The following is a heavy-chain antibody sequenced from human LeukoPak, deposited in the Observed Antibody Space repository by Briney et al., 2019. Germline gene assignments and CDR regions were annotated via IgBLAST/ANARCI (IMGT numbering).Heavy chain of an antibody. J-gene: IGHJ6*03. Sequence: ASVKVSCKASGYTFTGYYMHWVRQAPGQGLEWMGWINPNSGGTNYAQKLQGRVTMTTDTSTSTAYMELRSLRSDDTAVYYCARDLTTSSFFYYYMDVWGKGTTVTVSS. CDR1: GYTFTGYY. D-gene: IGHD4-11*01. CDR2: INPNSGGT. CDR3: ARDLTTSSFFYYYMDV. V-gene: IGHV1-2*02.